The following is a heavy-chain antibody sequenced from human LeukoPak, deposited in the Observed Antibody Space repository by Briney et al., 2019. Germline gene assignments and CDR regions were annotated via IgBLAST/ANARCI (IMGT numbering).Heavy chain of an antibody. CDR2: FSGSGGST. D-gene: IGHD3-10*02. V-gene: IGHV3-23*01. J-gene: IGHJ6*04. CDR1: GFTFSSYA. CDR3: AELGITMIGGV. Sequence: PGGSLRLSCAASGFTFSSYAMSWVRQAPGKGLECISGFSGSGGSTYYADSVKGRFTIFRDNSKNTLYLQMNSLRAEDTAVYYCAELGITMIGGVWGKGTTVTISS.